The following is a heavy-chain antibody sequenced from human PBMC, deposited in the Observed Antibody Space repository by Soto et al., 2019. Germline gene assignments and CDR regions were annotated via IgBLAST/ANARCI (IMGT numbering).Heavy chain of an antibody. V-gene: IGHV3-23*01. J-gene: IGHJ4*02. CDR1: GFTFSSYA. Sequence: GGSLRLSCAASGFTFSSYAMSWVRQAPGKGLEWVSAISGSGGSTYYADSVKGRFTISRDNSKNKLYLQMNSLRAEDTAVYYCAKDRLGYCSSTSCVIRAFDYWGQGTLVTVSS. CDR3: AKDRLGYCSSTSCVIRAFDY. CDR2: ISGSGGST. D-gene: IGHD2-2*01.